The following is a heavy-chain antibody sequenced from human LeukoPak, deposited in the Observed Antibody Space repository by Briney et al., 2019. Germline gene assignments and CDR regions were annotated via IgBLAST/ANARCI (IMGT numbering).Heavy chain of an antibody. CDR3: ARQKWLVHNWFDP. D-gene: IGHD6-19*01. J-gene: IGHJ5*02. CDR1: GGSISSYY. CDR2: IYYSGST. Sequence: PSETLSLTCTVSGGSISSYYWSWIRQPPGKGLEWIGYIYYSGSTNYNPSLKSRVTISVDTSKNQFSLKLRSVTAADTAVYYCARQKWLVHNWFDPWGQGTLVTVSS. V-gene: IGHV4-59*08.